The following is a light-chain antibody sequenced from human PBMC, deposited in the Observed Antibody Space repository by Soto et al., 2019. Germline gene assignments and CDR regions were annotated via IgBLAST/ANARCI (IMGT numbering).Light chain of an antibody. CDR1: QSVGSN. Sequence: DIVMTQSPATLSVSTGERATLSCRASQSVGSNLAWYQQKPGQPPRLLIYGASSRATGIPDRFSGSGSGTDFTLTISRLEPEDFAVYYCQQYGNSPTWTFGQGSKVDVK. V-gene: IGKV3-20*01. CDR2: GAS. J-gene: IGKJ1*01. CDR3: QQYGNSPTWT.